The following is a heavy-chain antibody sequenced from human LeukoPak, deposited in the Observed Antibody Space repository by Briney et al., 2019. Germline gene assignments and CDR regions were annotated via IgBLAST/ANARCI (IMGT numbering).Heavy chain of an antibody. J-gene: IGHJ4*02. D-gene: IGHD3-3*02. V-gene: IGHV4-30-2*01. CDR1: GGSISSGSYS. CDR3: ARNDIFGVLPEF. Sequence: SETLSLTCAVSGGSISSGSYSWSWIRQPPGKGLEWIGYIYPRGSTYYNPSLKSRVILSLDKSANQFSLNLSSVTAADTAVYYCARNDIFGVLPEFWGMGTLVSVTS. CDR2: IYPRGST.